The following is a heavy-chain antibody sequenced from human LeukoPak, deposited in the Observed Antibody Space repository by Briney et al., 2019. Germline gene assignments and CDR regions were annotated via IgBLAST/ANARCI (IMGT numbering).Heavy chain of an antibody. D-gene: IGHD3-3*01. CDR2: ISWNSGSI. V-gene: IGHV3-9*01. CDR1: GFTFDDYA. J-gene: IGHJ6*02. Sequence: PGGSLRLSCAASGFTFDDYAMHWARQAPGKGLEWVSGISWNSGSIGYADSVKGRFTISRDNAKNSLYLQMNSLRAEDTALYYCAKEYYDFWSGYYTGSYYGMDVWGQGTTVTVSS. CDR3: AKEYYDFWSGYYTGSYYGMDV.